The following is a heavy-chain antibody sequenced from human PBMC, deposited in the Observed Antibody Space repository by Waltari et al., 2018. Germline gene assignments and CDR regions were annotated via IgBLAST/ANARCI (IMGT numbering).Heavy chain of an antibody. J-gene: IGHJ4*02. CDR3: ARGNKLLPSKSFDY. CDR2: INHSGST. Sequence: QVQLQQWGAGLLKPSETLSLTCAVDGGSFSGYYWSWIRPPPGKGLEWIGEINHSGSTNYNPSLKSRVTISVDTSKNQFSLKLSSVTAADTAVYYCARGNKLLPSKSFDYWGQGTLVTVSS. V-gene: IGHV4-34*01. D-gene: IGHD1-1*01. CDR1: GGSFSGYY.